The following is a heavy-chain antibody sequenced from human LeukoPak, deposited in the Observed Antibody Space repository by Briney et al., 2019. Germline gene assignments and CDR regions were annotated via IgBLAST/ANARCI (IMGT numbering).Heavy chain of an antibody. J-gene: IGHJ4*02. D-gene: IGHD6-13*01. CDR3: ARQAGSSSWTYFDY. CDR2: IYYSGST. Sequence: PSETPSLTCTVSGGSISSSSYYWGWIRQPPGKGLEWIGSIYYSGSTYYNPSLKSRVTISVDTSKNQFSLKLSSVTAADTAVYYCARQAGSSSWTYFDYWGQGTLVTVSS. CDR1: GGSISSSSYY. V-gene: IGHV4-39*01.